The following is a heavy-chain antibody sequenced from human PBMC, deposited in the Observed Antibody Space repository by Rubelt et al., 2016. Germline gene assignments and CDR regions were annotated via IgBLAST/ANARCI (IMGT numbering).Heavy chain of an antibody. CDR2: ISGNGRST. CDR3: ATRGVITLPNDAFDI. Sequence: KSQRGGLEWVSLISGNGRSTYDADSVKGRFTISRDNSRNMLYLQMNNLRAEDTAVYYCATRGVITLPNDAFDIWGQGTMVAVSS. D-gene: IGHD3-10*01. J-gene: IGHJ3*02. V-gene: IGHV3-23*01.